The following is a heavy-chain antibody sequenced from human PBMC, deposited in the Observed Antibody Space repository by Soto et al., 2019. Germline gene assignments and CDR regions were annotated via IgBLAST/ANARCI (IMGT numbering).Heavy chain of an antibody. Sequence: PGGSLRLSCAASGFTFSDYYMSWIRQAPGKGLEWVSYISSSSDNINYADSVKGRFTISRDNAKNSLYLQMNSLRAEDTAVYYCARPYYYYYGTDVWGQGTTVTVSS. CDR3: ARPYYYYYGTDV. CDR1: GFTFSDYY. J-gene: IGHJ6*02. CDR2: ISSSSDNI. V-gene: IGHV3-11*01.